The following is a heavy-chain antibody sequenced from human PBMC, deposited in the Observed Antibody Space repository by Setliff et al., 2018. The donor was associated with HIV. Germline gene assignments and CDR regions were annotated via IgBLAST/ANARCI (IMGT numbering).Heavy chain of an antibody. J-gene: IGHJ4*02. V-gene: IGHV1-3*01. CDR2: INAGTGDI. CDR3: ARQLYNSLDF. D-gene: IGHD1-20*01. Sequence: ASVKVSCKASGYAFITYAIHWVRQAPGQRLEWLGWINAGTGDIDYSQKFQGRVTITRDRSANTAYMEFSGLRSDDTAVYYCARQLYNSLDFWGQGALVTVSS. CDR1: GYAFITYA.